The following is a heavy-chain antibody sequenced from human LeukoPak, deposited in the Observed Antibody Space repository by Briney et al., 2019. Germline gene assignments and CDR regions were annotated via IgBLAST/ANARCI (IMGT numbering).Heavy chain of an antibody. CDR1: GFTFSSYA. CDR2: ISGSGGSR. V-gene: IGHV3-23*01. J-gene: IGHJ3*01. CDR3: AIRGVPAD. D-gene: IGHD3-10*01. Sequence: PGGSLRLSCAASGFTFSSYAMSWVRQAPGKGLEWVSVISGSGGSRYYADSVKGRFTISRDNSKNTLYLRMNSLRVEDTAIYYCAIRGVPADWGQGTKVTVSS.